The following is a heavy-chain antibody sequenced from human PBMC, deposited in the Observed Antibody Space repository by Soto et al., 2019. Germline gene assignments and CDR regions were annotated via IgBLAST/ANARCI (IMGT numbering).Heavy chain of an antibody. Sequence: PGGSLRLSCAASGFTFSSYSMNWVRQAPGKGLEWVSYISSSSSTIYYADSVKGRFTISRDNAKNSLYLQMNSLRAEDTAVYYCARDAPPIYDYIWGSYRPGYFQHWGQGTLVTVSS. V-gene: IGHV3-48*01. D-gene: IGHD3-16*02. CDR3: ARDAPPIYDYIWGSYRPGYFQH. J-gene: IGHJ1*01. CDR1: GFTFSSYS. CDR2: ISSSSSTI.